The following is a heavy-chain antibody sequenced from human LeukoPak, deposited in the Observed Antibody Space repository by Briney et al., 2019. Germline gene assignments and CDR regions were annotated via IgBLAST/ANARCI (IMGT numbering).Heavy chain of an antibody. CDR1: GGTFSSYA. D-gene: IGHD2-2*01. J-gene: IGHJ4*02. Sequence: SVKVSCKASGGTFSSYAISWVRQAPGQGLEWMGGIIPIFGTANYAQKFQGRVTITADESTSAAYMELSSLRSEDTAVYYCASNVPAAAAYYFDYWGQGTLVTVSS. CDR3: ASNVPAAAAYYFDY. V-gene: IGHV1-69*01. CDR2: IIPIFGTA.